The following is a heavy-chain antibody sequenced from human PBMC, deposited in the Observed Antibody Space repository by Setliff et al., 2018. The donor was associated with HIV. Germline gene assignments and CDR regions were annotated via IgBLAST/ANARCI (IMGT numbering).Heavy chain of an antibody. CDR3: VCRTVVAGKGLPPDS. J-gene: IGHJ4*02. CDR1: GDIFNNNA. CDR2: IIPIFGMA. D-gene: IGHD6-19*01. V-gene: IGHV1-69*04. Sequence: GASVKVSCKASGDIFNNNAINWVRQAPGQGLEWMGRIIPIFGMANYARKFQGRVTITADKSTSTAYLELSSLTYDDTAIYYCVCRTVVAGKGLPPDSWGQGTLVTVSS.